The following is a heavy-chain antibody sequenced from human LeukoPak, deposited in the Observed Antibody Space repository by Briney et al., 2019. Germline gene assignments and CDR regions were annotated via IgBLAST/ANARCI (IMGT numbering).Heavy chain of an antibody. CDR1: GYTFTSYD. J-gene: IGHJ6*03. Sequence: ASVKVSCKASGYTFTSYDINWVRQATGQGLEWMGWMNPNSGNTGYAQKFQGRVTMTRNTSISTAYMELSSLRSEDTAVYYCARHAAAGWEEYYYYYMDVWGKGTTVTVSS. D-gene: IGHD6-13*01. CDR3: ARHAAAGWEEYYYYYMDV. V-gene: IGHV1-8*01. CDR2: MNPNSGNT.